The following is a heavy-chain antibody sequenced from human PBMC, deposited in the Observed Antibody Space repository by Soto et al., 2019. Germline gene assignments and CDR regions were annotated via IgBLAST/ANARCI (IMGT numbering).Heavy chain of an antibody. CDR1: GADINTYS. J-gene: IGHJ6*02. CDR2: IYTSASI. V-gene: IGHV4-4*07. D-gene: IGHD5-12*01. CDR3: ARDREAGYKFYYGMDV. Sequence: SETLSLTCSVSGADINTYSWTWIRQPAGKGLEWIGRIYTSASINYNPSLKGRVTLSVDTSTNQVSLRLASVTAADTAVYYCARDREAGYKFYYGMDVCGQGTTVTVYS.